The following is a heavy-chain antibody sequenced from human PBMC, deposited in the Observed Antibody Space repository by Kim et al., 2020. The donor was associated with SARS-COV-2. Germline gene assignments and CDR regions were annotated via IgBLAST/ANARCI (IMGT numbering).Heavy chain of an antibody. D-gene: IGHD3-22*01. J-gene: IGHJ5*02. CDR2: IWYDGSNK. Sequence: GGSLRLSCAASGFTFSSYGMHWVRQAPGKGLEWVAVIWYDGSNKYYADSVKGRFTISRDNSKNTLYLQMNSLRAEDTAVYYCAREVYYYDSSGPPFDPWGQGTLVTVSS. CDR3: AREVYYYDSSGPPFDP. V-gene: IGHV3-33*01. CDR1: GFTFSSYG.